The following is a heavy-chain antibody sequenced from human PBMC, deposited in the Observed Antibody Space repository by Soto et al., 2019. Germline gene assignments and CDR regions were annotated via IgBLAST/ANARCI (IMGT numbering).Heavy chain of an antibody. V-gene: IGHV3-33*06. J-gene: IGHJ4*02. CDR1: GFTFSSSG. CDR3: AKGGRTWYGFDS. D-gene: IGHD6-13*01. CDR2: IWRDGSNE. Sequence: LRLSCAASGFTFSSSGMHWVRQAPGKGLEWVAVIWRDGSNENYADSVKGRFTISRDNSRSTGYLQMNSLRVEDTAVYFCAKGGRTWYGFDSWGQGTLVTVSS.